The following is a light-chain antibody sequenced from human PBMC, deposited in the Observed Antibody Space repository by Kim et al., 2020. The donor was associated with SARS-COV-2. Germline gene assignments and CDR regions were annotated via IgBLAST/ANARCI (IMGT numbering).Light chain of an antibody. Sequence: SPGARATRAGRASQSVSSSYLAWYQQKPGQAPRLLIYGASSRATGIPDRFSGSGSGTDFTLTISRLEPEDFAVYYCQQYGSSPRTFGQGTKVDIK. CDR2: GAS. V-gene: IGKV3-20*01. J-gene: IGKJ1*01. CDR3: QQYGSSPRT. CDR1: QSVSSSY.